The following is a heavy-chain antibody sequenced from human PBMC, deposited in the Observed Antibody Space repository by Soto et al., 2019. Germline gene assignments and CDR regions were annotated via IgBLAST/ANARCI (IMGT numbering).Heavy chain of an antibody. Sequence: PSETLSLTCTVFGGSISSGDYYWSWIRQPPGKGLEWIGYIYYSGSTYYNPSPKSRVTISVDTAKNQFHLKLSSVTAADTAVYYCACQATMGHRWFDPWGQGILVTVSS. CDR3: ACQATMGHRWFDP. CDR1: GGSISSGDYY. V-gene: IGHV4-30-4*01. D-gene: IGHD5-12*01. J-gene: IGHJ5*02. CDR2: IYYSGST.